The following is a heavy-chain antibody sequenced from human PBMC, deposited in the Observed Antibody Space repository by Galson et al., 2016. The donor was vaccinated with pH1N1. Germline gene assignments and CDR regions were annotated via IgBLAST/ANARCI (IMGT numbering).Heavy chain of an antibody. CDR2: INWSGGST. CDR1: GFTFDDNG. CDR3: ARVSRIVLMAPMDV. D-gene: IGHD2-8*01. Sequence: LRLSCAASGFTFDDNGMSWVRQPPGKGLEWVASINWSGGSTSYADSGKGRFTISRDNARNSLYLQINSLRVEDTALYYCARVSRIVLMAPMDVWGKGTTVTVSS. V-gene: IGHV3-20*04. J-gene: IGHJ6*03.